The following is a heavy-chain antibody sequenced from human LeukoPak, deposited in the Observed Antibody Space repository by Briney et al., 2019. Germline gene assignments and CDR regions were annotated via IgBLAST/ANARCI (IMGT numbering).Heavy chain of an antibody. J-gene: IGHJ4*02. Sequence: PSETLSLTCTVSGGSISSGGYYWSRIRQHPGKGLEWIGFFYYSGSTYYNPSLKSRLTISIDTSENQFSLKVSSVTAADTAVYYCAREVEYSSSGAFDYWGQGTLVTVSS. V-gene: IGHV4-31*03. CDR3: AREVEYSSSGAFDY. CDR1: GGSISSGGYY. CDR2: FYYSGST. D-gene: IGHD6-6*01.